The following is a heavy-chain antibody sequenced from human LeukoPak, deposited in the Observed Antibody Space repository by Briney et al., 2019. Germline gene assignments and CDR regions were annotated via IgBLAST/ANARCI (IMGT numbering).Heavy chain of an antibody. CDR3: AKAHPRTYYYDSSGYYLSGDFDY. J-gene: IGHJ4*02. CDR1: GFTFSSYA. V-gene: IGHV3-23*01. Sequence: GGSLRLSCAASGFTFSSYAMSWVRQAPGKGLEGVSAISGSGGSTDYADSVKGRFTISGDNSKNTLYLQMNSLRAEDTAVYYCAKAHPRTYYYDSSGYYLSGDFDYWGQGTLVTVSS. CDR2: ISGSGGST. D-gene: IGHD3-22*01.